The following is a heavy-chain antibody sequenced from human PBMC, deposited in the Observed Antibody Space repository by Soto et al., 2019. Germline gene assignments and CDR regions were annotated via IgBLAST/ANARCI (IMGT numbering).Heavy chain of an antibody. D-gene: IGHD2-2*01. CDR1: GFAFNNYG. J-gene: IGHJ4*02. V-gene: IGHV3-21*01. CDR3: AREDSIIIPAVSDF. Sequence: GGSLRLSCTVSGFAFNNYGINWVRQAPGKGLEWVSSISKSDYTYYSDSVKGRFTISRDNAKNSVSLQMNTLRVEDTAVYYCAREDSIIIPAVSDFRGKGPLVTVSS. CDR2: ISKSDYT.